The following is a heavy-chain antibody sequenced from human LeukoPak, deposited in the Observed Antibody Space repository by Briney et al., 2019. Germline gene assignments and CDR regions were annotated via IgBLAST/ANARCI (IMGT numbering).Heavy chain of an antibody. D-gene: IGHD3-9*01. J-gene: IGHJ3*02. CDR1: GFTFSSYW. V-gene: IGHV3-7*04. Sequence: GESLRLSCAASGFTFSSYWMSWVRQAPGKGLEWVANIKQDGSEKYYVDSVKGRFTISRDNAKSSLYLQMNSLRAVDTAVYYCARDRRYFDWLLSDAFDIWGQGTMVTVSS. CDR3: ARDRRYFDWLLSDAFDI. CDR2: IKQDGSEK.